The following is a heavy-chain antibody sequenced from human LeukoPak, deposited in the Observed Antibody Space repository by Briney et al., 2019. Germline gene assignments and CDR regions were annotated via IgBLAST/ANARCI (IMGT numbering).Heavy chain of an antibody. CDR2: ISNSSRYI. V-gene: IGHV3-21*01. CDR1: GYTLSSYS. Sequence: PGGSLRLSCAASGYTLSSYSMNWVRQAPGEGLEWVSPISNSSRYIFYADSVRGRYTISRDNAKNSLYLQMNSLRAEDTAVYYYAKDKGSVWEVMTCWGQGTLVTVSS. CDR3: AKDKGSVWEVMTC. D-gene: IGHD3-10*01. J-gene: IGHJ4*02.